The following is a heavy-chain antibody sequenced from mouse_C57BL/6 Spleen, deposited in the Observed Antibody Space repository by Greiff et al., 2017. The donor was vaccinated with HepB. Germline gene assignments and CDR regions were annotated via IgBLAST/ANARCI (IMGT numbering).Heavy chain of an antibody. Sequence: VQLQQSGAELVRPGASVTLSCKASGYTFTDYEMHWVKQTPVHGLEWIGAIDPETGGTAYNQKFKGKAILTADKSSSTAYMELRSLTSEDSAVYYCTRGSGLITTVVAPYFDYWGQGTTLTVSS. V-gene: IGHV1-15*01. CDR3: TRGSGLITTVVAPYFDY. CDR2: IDPETGGT. J-gene: IGHJ2*01. D-gene: IGHD1-1*01. CDR1: GYTFTDYE.